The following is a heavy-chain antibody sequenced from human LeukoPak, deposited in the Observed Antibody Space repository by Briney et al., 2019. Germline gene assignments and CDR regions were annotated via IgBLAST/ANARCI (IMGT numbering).Heavy chain of an antibody. CDR3: ARDHPTSGYSYGRHFDY. J-gene: IGHJ4*02. Sequence: GGSLRLSGAASGFTFSDYYMSWIRQAPGKGLEWVSYISSSGSTIYYADSVKGRFTISRDNAKNSLYLQMNSLRAEDTAVYYCARDHPTSGYSYGRHFDYWGQGTLVTVSS. D-gene: IGHD5-18*01. CDR2: ISSSGSTI. V-gene: IGHV3-11*04. CDR1: GFTFSDYY.